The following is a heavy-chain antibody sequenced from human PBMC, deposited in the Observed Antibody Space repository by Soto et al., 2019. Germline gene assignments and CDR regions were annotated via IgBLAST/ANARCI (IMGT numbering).Heavy chain of an antibody. Sequence: QVQLVESGGGVVQPGRSLRLSCAASGFTFSSYAMYWVRQAPGKGLEWVAVISHDGSNKYYADSVKGRFTISRDNSKNTLYLQMNSLRAEDTAVYYCARAGCDGGSCYTLVGLRYGMDVWGQGTTVTVSS. CDR2: ISHDGSNK. V-gene: IGHV3-30-3*01. CDR1: GFTFSSYA. CDR3: ARAGCDGGSCYTLVGLRYGMDV. J-gene: IGHJ6*02. D-gene: IGHD2-15*01.